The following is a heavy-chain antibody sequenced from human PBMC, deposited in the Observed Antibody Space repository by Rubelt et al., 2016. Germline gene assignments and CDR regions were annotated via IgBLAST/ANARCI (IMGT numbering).Heavy chain of an antibody. CDR1: GFTFSSYS. CDR2: ISGSGGST. CDR3: ARDPGQIYYDSSEIDY. J-gene: IGHJ4*02. Sequence: RLSCAASGFTFSSYSMNWVRQAPGKGLEWVSAISGSGGSTYYADSVKGRFTISRDNSKNTLYLQMNSLRAEDTAVYYCARDPGQIYYDSSEIDYWGQGTLVTVAS. D-gene: IGHD3-22*01. V-gene: IGHV3-23*01.